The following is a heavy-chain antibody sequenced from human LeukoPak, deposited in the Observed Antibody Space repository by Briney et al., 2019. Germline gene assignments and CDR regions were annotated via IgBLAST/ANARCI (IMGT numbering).Heavy chain of an antibody. D-gene: IGHD2-15*01. CDR1: GYTFIDYY. CDR2: INPNSGGT. J-gene: IGHJ4*02. V-gene: IGHV1-2*02. CDR3: VRKSATRRTSEFDY. Sequence: ASVKVSFKASGYTFIDYYIHWVRQAPGQGVEWMGWINPNSGGTKYAQKFQGRVTMTRDTSISTAYMDLSSLGSDDTAVFYCVRKSATRRTSEFDYWGQGTPVTVSS.